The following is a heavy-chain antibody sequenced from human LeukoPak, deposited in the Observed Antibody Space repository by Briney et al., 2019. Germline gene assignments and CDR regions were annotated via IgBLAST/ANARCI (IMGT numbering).Heavy chain of an antibody. Sequence: PSETLSLTCTVSGGSISSYYWSWIRQPPGKGLEWIGYIYYSGSTNYNPSLKSRVTISVDTSKNQFSLKLSSVTAADTAVYYCARGPHDYGDYYYYYYGMDVWGQGTTVTVSS. D-gene: IGHD4-17*01. J-gene: IGHJ6*02. V-gene: IGHV4-59*01. CDR2: IYYSGST. CDR1: GGSISSYY. CDR3: ARGPHDYGDYYYYYYGMDV.